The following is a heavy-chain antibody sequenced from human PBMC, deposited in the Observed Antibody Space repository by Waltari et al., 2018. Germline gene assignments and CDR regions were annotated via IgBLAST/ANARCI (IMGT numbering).Heavy chain of an antibody. CDR3: ARVIAAAGPLPESNSFDP. CDR2: IYYSGSA. Sequence: QVQLQESGPGLVKPSETLSLTCTVSGGSISSYYWSWIRQPPGKGLGGIGYIYYSGSANFSPARKSRVTVAVDTSKEQLSLKLGSVTAAHTAVYHCARVIAAAGPLPESNSFDPCGQGTLVTVSS. V-gene: IGHV4-59*01. J-gene: IGHJ5*02. D-gene: IGHD6-13*01. CDR1: GGSISSYY.